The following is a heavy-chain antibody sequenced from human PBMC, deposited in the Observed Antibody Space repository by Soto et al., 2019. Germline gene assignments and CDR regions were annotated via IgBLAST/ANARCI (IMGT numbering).Heavy chain of an antibody. Sequence: GGSLRLSCAASGFTFSSYAMTCVRQAPGKGLEWVAAITTNGRGAHYAESVRRRFTISRDNSKNTLYVQRNGLRAEVTAVYCCAGDSQLTQNYRGLDYCGQGTLVTVSS. CDR1: GFTFSSYA. V-gene: IGHV3-23*01. CDR3: AGDSQLTQNYRGLDY. CDR2: ITTNGRGA. D-gene: IGHD1-1*01. J-gene: IGHJ4*02.